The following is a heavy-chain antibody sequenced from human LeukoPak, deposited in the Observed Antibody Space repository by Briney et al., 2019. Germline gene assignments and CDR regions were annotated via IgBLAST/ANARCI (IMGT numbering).Heavy chain of an antibody. CDR2: INPNSGGT. D-gene: IGHD3-10*01. CDR3: ARVSQPLWFEGDAFDI. CDR1: GYTFTGYY. Sequence: GASVKVSCKASGYTFTGYYMHWVRQAPGQGLEWMGWINPNSGGTNYAQKFQGRVTMTRDTSISTAYMELSRLRSDDTAVYYCARVSQPLWFEGDAFDIWGQGTMVTVSS. J-gene: IGHJ3*02. V-gene: IGHV1-2*02.